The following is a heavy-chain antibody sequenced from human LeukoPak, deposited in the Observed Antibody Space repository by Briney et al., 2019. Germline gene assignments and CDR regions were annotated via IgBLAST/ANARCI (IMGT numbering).Heavy chain of an antibody. CDR1: GGTFSSYA. J-gene: IGHJ5*02. CDR2: IIPIFGTA. CDR3: ARGNLEWLLESNWFDP. D-gene: IGHD3-3*01. Sequence: EASVKVSCKASGGTFSSYAISWVRQAPGLGLEWMGGIIPIFGTANYAQKFQGRVTITADESTSTAYMELSSLRSEDTAVYYCARGNLEWLLESNWFDPWGQGTLVTVSS. V-gene: IGHV1-69*01.